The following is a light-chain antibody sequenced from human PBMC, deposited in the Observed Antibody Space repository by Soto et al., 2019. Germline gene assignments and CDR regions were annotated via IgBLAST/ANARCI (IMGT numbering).Light chain of an antibody. V-gene: IGLV2-23*02. CDR1: SSDVGSYNL. CDR2: EVS. CDR3: CSYAGSSTFPYV. Sequence: QSVLTQPASVSGSPGQSITISCTGTSSDVGSYNLVSWYQQHPGKAPKLMIYEVSKRPSGVSNRFSGSKSGSTASLTISGLQAEDEADYYCCSYAGSSTFPYVFGTGTKVTVL. J-gene: IGLJ1*01.